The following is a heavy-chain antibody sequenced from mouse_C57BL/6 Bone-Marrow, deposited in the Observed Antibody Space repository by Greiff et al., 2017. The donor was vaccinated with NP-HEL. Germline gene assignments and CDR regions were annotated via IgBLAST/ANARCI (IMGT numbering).Heavy chain of an antibody. J-gene: IGHJ4*01. CDR2: IRSKSSNYAT. CDR1: GFTFNTYA. V-gene: IGHV10-3*01. D-gene: IGHD1-1*01. Sequence: EVKVVESGGGLVQPKGSLKLSCAASGFTFNTYAMHWVRQAPGKGLEWVARIRSKSSNYATYYADSVKDRFTISRDDSQSMLYLQMNNLKTEDTAMYYCVRDWTTVVGRAMDYWGQGTSVTVSS. CDR3: VRDWTTVVGRAMDY.